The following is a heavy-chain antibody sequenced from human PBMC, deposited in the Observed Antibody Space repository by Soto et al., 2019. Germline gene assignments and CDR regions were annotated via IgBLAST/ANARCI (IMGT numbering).Heavy chain of an antibody. D-gene: IGHD2-15*01. V-gene: IGHV3-33*01. CDR2: IWYDGSNK. CDR1: GFTFSSYG. CDR3: ARARYCSGGSCYSLDY. Sequence: QVQLVESGGGVVQPGRSLRLSCAASGFTFSSYGMHWVRQAPGKGLEWVAVIWYDGSNKYYADSVKGRFTISRDNSKNTLYLQMNSLRAEDTAVYYCARARYCSGGSCYSLDYWGQGTLVTVSS. J-gene: IGHJ4*02.